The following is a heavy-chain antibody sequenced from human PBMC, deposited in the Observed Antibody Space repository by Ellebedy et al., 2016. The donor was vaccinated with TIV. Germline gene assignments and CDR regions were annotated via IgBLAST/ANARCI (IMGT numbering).Heavy chain of an antibody. Sequence: GESLKISCAASGFTFSSYWMSWVRQAPGKGLEWVANIKQDGSEKYYVDSVKGRFTISRDNSKNTLYLQMNSLRAEDTAVYYCATTPKPPEVPAALYYYYYYMDVWGKGTTVTVSS. CDR2: IKQDGSEK. V-gene: IGHV3-7*01. CDR3: ATTPKPPEVPAALYYYYYYMDV. J-gene: IGHJ6*03. D-gene: IGHD2-2*01. CDR1: GFTFSSYW.